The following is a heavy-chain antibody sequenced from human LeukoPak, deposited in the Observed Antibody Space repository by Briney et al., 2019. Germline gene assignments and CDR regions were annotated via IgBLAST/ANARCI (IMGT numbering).Heavy chain of an antibody. CDR2: ISWNSDNI. J-gene: IGHJ4*02. Sequence: GRSLRLSCTASGFTFRDSAMHWVRQGPGKGLERVSSISWNSDNIDYGDSVKGRFTISRDNAKNSLYLQMNSLRAEDTALYYCSKEGSVCTNGICRYFDSWGQGTLVTVSS. V-gene: IGHV3-9*01. CDR1: GFTFRDSA. D-gene: IGHD2-8*01. CDR3: SKEGSVCTNGICRYFDS.